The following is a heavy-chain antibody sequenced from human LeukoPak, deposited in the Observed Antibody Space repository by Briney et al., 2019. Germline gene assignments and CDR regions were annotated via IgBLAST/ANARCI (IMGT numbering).Heavy chain of an antibody. J-gene: IGHJ4*02. Sequence: GGSLRLSCAASGFTFSSYAMSWVRQAPGKGLEWVSIISGSGGSTYYADSVKGRFTISRDNSKNTLYLQMNSLRAEDTAVYYCARDYCSSTSCLFDYWGQGTLVTVSS. CDR2: ISGSGGST. CDR1: GFTFSSYA. CDR3: ARDYCSSTSCLFDY. V-gene: IGHV3-23*01. D-gene: IGHD2-2*01.